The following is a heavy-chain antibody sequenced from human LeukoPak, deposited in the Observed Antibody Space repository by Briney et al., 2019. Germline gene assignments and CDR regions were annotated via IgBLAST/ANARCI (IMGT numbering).Heavy chain of an antibody. CDR3: AGYYYDSTTYRDY. CDR2: ISTSSSYI. D-gene: IGHD3-22*01. CDR1: GFTFSRSS. V-gene: IGHV3-21*01. J-gene: IGHJ4*02. Sequence: GGSLGLSCAASGFTFSRSSMNWVRQAPGKGLEWVSSISTSSSYIYYADSVKGRFTISRDNAKNSLYLQMNSLRAEDTAVYYCAGYYYDSTTYRDYWGQGTLVTVSS.